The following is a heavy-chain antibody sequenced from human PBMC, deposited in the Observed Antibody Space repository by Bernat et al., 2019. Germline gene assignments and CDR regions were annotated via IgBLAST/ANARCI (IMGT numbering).Heavy chain of an antibody. CDR2: IKQDGSEK. D-gene: IGHD3-16*01. CDR1: GFTFSSYW. CDR3: AREGGENWFDP. J-gene: IGHJ5*02. V-gene: IGHV3-7*03. Sequence: EVQLVESGGGLVQPGGSLRLSCAASGFTFSSYWMSWVRQAPGKGRGWVANIKQDGSEKYYVDSVKGRFTISRDNAKNSLYLQMNSLRAEDTAVYYCAREGGENWFDPWGQGTLVTVSS.